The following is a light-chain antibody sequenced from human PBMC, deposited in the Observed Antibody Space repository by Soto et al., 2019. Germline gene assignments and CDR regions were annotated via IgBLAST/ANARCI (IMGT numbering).Light chain of an antibody. Sequence: SYELTQPPSVYVSPGQTASITCSGDKLGDKHACWYQQKPGQSPVLFIYQNTKRPSGIPERFSGSNSGHTATLTIIGTQAMDEADYYCQAWDSSPNSVFGTGTKVTVL. J-gene: IGLJ1*01. CDR2: QNT. V-gene: IGLV3-1*01. CDR1: KLGDKH. CDR3: QAWDSSPNSV.